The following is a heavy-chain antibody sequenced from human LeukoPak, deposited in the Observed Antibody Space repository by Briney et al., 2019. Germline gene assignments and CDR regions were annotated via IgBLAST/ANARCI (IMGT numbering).Heavy chain of an antibody. Sequence: IPGGSLRLSCAASGFTFSDYYMSWIRQAPGKGLEWVSYISSSGSTIYYADSVKGRFTISRDNAKNSLYLQMNSLRAEDTAVYYCARARQGYDSSGYYYYYYGMDVWGQGTTVTVSS. CDR3: ARARQGYDSSGYYYYYYGMDV. CDR1: GFTFSDYY. V-gene: IGHV3-11*01. CDR2: ISSSGSTI. J-gene: IGHJ6*02. D-gene: IGHD3-22*01.